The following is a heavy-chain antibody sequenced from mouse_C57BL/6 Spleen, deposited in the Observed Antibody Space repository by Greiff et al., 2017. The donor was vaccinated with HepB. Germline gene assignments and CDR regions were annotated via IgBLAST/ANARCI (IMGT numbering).Heavy chain of an antibody. CDR3: ARSEVTPYYYAMDY. Sequence: QVQLKQPGAELVKPGASVKLSCKASGYTFTSYWMHWVKQRPGRGLEWIGRIDPNSGGTKYNEKFKSKATLTVDKPSSTAYMQLSSLTSEDSAVYYCARSEVTPYYYAMDYWGQGTSVTVSS. V-gene: IGHV1-72*01. CDR2: IDPNSGGT. CDR1: GYTFTSYW. J-gene: IGHJ4*01. D-gene: IGHD2-2*01.